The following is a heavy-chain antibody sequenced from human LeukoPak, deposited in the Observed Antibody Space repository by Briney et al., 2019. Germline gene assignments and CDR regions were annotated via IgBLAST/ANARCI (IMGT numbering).Heavy chain of an antibody. J-gene: IGHJ5*02. CDR1: RFTFSSYW. V-gene: IGHV3-7*01. D-gene: IGHD2-2*01. CDR3: ARDDCSSISCYHNWFDP. CDR2: IKQDGSEK. Sequence: GGSLRLSCAASRFTFSSYWMSWVRQAPGKGLEWVANIKQDGSEKYYVDSVKGRFTISRGNAKNSLYLQMNSLRAEDTAVYYCARDDCSSISCYHNWFDPWGQGTLVTVSS.